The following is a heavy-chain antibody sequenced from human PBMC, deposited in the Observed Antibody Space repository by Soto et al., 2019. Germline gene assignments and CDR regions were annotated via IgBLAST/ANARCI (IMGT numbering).Heavy chain of an antibody. V-gene: IGHV3-33*01. CDR1: GFTFSSYG. CDR2: IWYDGSNK. J-gene: IGHJ4*02. D-gene: IGHD1-26*01. Sequence: QVQLVESGGGVVQPGRSLRLSCAASGFTFSSYGMHWVRQAPGKGLEWVAVIWYDGSNKYYADSVKGRFTISRDNSKNTLYLQMNSLRAEDTAVYYCARTGATTEGPPDSWGQGTLVTVSS. CDR3: ARTGATTEGPPDS.